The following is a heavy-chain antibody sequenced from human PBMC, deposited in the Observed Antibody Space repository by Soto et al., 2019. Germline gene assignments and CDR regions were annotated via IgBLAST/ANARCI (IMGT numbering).Heavy chain of an antibody. D-gene: IGHD3-3*01. CDR3: ARHGVTIFGVVIMDV. CDR2: IYPGDSDT. CDR1: GYSFTSYW. V-gene: IGHV5-51*01. Sequence: GESLKISCKGSGYSFTSYWIGWVRQMPGKGLEWMGIIYPGDSDTRYSPSFQGQVTISADKSISTAYLQWSSLKASDTAMYYCARHGVTIFGVVIMDVWGQGTTVTVSS. J-gene: IGHJ6*02.